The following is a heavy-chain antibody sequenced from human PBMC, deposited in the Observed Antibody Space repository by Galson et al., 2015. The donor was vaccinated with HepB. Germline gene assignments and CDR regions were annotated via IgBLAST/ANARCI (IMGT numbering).Heavy chain of an antibody. Sequence: SLRLSCAASGFTFSDYYMSWIRQAPGKGLEWVSYISSSSSYTNYADSVKGRFTISRDNAKNSLYLQMNSLRAEDTAVYYCARDGDSGSGSRDYYGMDVWGQGTTVTVSS. D-gene: IGHD1-26*01. CDR2: ISSSSSYT. V-gene: IGHV3-11*05. CDR3: ARDGDSGSGSRDYYGMDV. J-gene: IGHJ6*02. CDR1: GFTFSDYY.